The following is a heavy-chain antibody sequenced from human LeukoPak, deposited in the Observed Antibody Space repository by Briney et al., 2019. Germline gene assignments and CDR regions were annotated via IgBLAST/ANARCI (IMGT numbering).Heavy chain of an antibody. CDR2: VIPIFGTT. V-gene: IGHV1-69*05. D-gene: IGHD1-26*01. Sequence: SGKVSFKASGGTFNSYAISWVRQAPGQGLEWMGGVIPIFGTTNYAQKFQGRVTITTDRSSGTAYIEMRSLRSDDTAVYYCARALVQPSGAFDSWGQGAMVTVS. CDR3: ARALVQPSGAFDS. J-gene: IGHJ3*02. CDR1: GGTFNSYA.